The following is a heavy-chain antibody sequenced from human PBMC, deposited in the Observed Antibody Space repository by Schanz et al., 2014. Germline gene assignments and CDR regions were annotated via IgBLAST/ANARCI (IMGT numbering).Heavy chain of an antibody. D-gene: IGHD3-22*01. J-gene: IGHJ3*01. CDR1: GFNFNTYA. CDR2: ISWNSGSI. V-gene: IGHV3-9*01. Sequence: EVQLLESGGGLAQPGGSLRLACAASGFNFNTYAMSWVRQAPGKGLEWVSSISWNSGSIDYADSVKGRFTISRDNAKNSLYLQMNSLRAEDTALYYCARGREVVAKIFDVWGQGTMVTVSS. CDR3: ARGREVVAKIFDV.